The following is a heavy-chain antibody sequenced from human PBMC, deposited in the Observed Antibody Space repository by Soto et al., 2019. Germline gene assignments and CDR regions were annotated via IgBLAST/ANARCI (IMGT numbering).Heavy chain of an antibody. V-gene: IGHV3-30-3*01. D-gene: IGHD3-22*01. CDR2: ISYDGSNK. Sequence: LRLSCAAPGFTFSSYAMHWVRQAPGKGLEWVTIISYDGSNKYYADSVKGRFTISRDNSKNTLYLQMNSLRAEDTAVYYCARDSYYYDSSGYYGYFDYWGQGTLVTVSS. CDR3: ARDSYYYDSSGYYGYFDY. J-gene: IGHJ4*02. CDR1: GFTFSSYA.